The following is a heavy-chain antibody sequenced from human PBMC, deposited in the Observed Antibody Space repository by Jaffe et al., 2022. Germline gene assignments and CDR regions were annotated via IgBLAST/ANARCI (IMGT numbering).Heavy chain of an antibody. V-gene: IGHV5-51*03. Sequence: DVQLVQSGAEVKKPGESLRISCQGSGYDFTTSWIGWVRQLPGKGPEWMGIIYPGDSDTRYSPSFQGQVTISADKSISTAYLQWSSLKASDSAMYYCVRADREYYTSGGSSYFDYWGQGTLVTVSS. CDR1: GYDFTTSW. D-gene: IGHD3-10*01. CDR3: VRADREYYTSGGSSYFDY. CDR2: IYPGDSDT. J-gene: IGHJ4*02.